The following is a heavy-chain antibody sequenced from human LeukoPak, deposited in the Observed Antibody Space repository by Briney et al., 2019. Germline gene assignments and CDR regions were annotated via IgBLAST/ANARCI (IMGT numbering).Heavy chain of an antibody. CDR1: GGSISSSSYY. Sequence: SETLSLTCTASGGSISSSSYYWDWIRQPPGKGLEWIGSIYYSGSTYYNPSLKSRVTISVDTSKNQFSLKLSSVTAADTAVYYCARDRELAALDPWGQGTLVIVTS. V-gene: IGHV4-39*07. J-gene: IGHJ5*02. D-gene: IGHD6-13*01. CDR2: IYYSGST. CDR3: ARDRELAALDP.